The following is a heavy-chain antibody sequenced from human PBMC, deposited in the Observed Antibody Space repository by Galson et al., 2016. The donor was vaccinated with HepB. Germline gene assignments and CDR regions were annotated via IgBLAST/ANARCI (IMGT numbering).Heavy chain of an antibody. J-gene: IGHJ5*02. D-gene: IGHD2-8*01. CDR3: AKDGGYCATGTCYYRKS. CDR2: IIGSGGYT. Sequence: SLRLSCAASGFTFNSYAMTWVRQAPGKGLEWISTIIGSGGYTFYADAVKGRLITSRDNSKSTLYLQLNSLRADDTAVYYCAKDGGYCATGTCYYRKSWGQGTLVTVSS. V-gene: IGHV3-23*01. CDR1: GFTFNSYA.